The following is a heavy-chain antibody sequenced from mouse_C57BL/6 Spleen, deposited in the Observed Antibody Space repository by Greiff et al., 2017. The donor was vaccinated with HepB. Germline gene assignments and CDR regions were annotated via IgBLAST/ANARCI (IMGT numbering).Heavy chain of an antibody. CDR3: ARRIYYYGSFYWYFDV. CDR1: GYTFTDYY. D-gene: IGHD1-1*01. CDR2: INPNNGGT. V-gene: IGHV1-26*01. Sequence: EVQLQQSGPELVKPGASVKISCKASGYTFTDYYMNWVKQSHGKSLEWIGDINPNNGGTSYNQKFKGKATLTVDKSSSTAYMELRSLTSEDSAVYYCARRIYYYGSFYWYFDVWGTGTTVTVAS. J-gene: IGHJ1*03.